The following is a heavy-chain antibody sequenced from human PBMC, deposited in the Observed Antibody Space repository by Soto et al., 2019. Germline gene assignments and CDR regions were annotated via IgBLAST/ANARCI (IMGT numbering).Heavy chain of an antibody. D-gene: IGHD6-6*01. CDR2: IYDSGST. Sequence: SETLSLTCTVSGGSISSYYWSWIRQPPGKGLEWIGYIYDSGSTNYDPSLKSRVTISVDTSKNQFSLKLTSVTAADTAVYYCAAPPRYWGQGTLVTVSS. J-gene: IGHJ4*02. CDR3: AAPPRY. CDR1: GGSISSYY. V-gene: IGHV4-59*01.